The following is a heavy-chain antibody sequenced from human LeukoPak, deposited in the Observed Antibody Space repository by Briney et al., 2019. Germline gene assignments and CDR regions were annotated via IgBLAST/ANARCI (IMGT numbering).Heavy chain of an antibody. D-gene: IGHD3-22*01. V-gene: IGHV3-7*03. Sequence: GGSLRLSCVASGFTFSNYWMNWVRQAPGKGLEWVANIKEDGTEKYYVDSVKGRFTISRDNSKNTLYLQMNSLRAEDTAVYYCAKNPSLPYYYDSSGYYHDYWGQGTLVTVSS. J-gene: IGHJ4*02. CDR2: IKEDGTEK. CDR3: AKNPSLPYYYDSSGYYHDY. CDR1: GFTFSNYW.